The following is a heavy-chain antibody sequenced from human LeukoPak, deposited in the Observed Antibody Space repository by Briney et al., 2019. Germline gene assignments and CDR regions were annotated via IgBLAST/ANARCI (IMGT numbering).Heavy chain of an antibody. Sequence: GGSLRLSCAASGFTVSSNYMSWVRQAPGKGLEWVSVIYSGGSTYYADSVKGRFTISRDNSKNTLYLQMNSLRAGDTAVYYCAREYYYGSGSYSYYYGMDVWGQGTTVTVSS. CDR2: IYSGGST. D-gene: IGHD3-10*01. CDR3: AREYYYGSGSYSYYYGMDV. J-gene: IGHJ6*02. V-gene: IGHV3-53*01. CDR1: GFTVSSNY.